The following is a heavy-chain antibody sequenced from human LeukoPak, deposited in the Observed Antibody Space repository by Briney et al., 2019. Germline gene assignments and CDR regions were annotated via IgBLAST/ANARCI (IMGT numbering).Heavy chain of an antibody. J-gene: IGHJ4*02. CDR3: ATAYSTETPTDGY. Sequence: ASVKVSCKASGYTFTGYYMHWVRQAPGQGLEWMGWINPNSGGTNYAQKFQGRVTMTEDTSTDTAYMELSSLRSEDTAVYYCATAYSTETPTDGYWGQGTLVTVSS. CDR2: INPNSGGT. V-gene: IGHV1-2*02. CDR1: GYTFTGYY. D-gene: IGHD2-15*01.